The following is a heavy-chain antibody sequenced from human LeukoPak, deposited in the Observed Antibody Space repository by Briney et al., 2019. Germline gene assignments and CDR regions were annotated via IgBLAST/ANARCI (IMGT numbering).Heavy chain of an antibody. CDR2: INACNGNT. D-gene: IGHD5-18*01. J-gene: IGHJ4*02. CDR3: AREGGYSYGYGNDY. CDR1: GYTFTSYA. V-gene: IGHV1-3*01. Sequence: GASVKVSCKASGYTFTSYAMHWVRQAPGQRGEGMGWINACNGNTKYSQKFQGRVTITRDTSASTAYMELSSLRSEDTAVYYCAREGGYSYGYGNDYWGQGTLVTVSS.